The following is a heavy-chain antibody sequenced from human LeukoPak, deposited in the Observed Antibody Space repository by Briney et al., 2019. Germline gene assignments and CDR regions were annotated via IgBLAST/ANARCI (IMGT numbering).Heavy chain of an antibody. Sequence: PGGSLRLSCAASGFTFDDYAMHWVRQAPGKGLEWVSLISGDGGSTYYADSVKGRFTISRDNSKNSLYLQMNSLRTEDTALYYCAMRDYDSWSGYYTSEYFQHWGQGTLVTVSS. CDR1: GFTFDDYA. CDR2: ISGDGGST. CDR3: AMRDYDSWSGYYTSEYFQH. D-gene: IGHD3-3*01. V-gene: IGHV3-43*02. J-gene: IGHJ1*01.